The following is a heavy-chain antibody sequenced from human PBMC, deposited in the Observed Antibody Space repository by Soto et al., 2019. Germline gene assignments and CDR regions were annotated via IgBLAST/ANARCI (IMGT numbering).Heavy chain of an antibody. V-gene: IGHV3-23*01. D-gene: IGHD6-13*01. CDR3: ARQEYITNWYLNY. Sequence: EVQLLESGGGVVQPGGSLRLSCAASGFTFSAYAMSWVRQAPGKGLEWVSVISGSGGATYYADSVKGRFTISRDNSKNTLYLQMNSLRAEDTAVYYCARQEYITNWYLNYWGQGTLVTDSS. J-gene: IGHJ4*02. CDR2: ISGSGGAT. CDR1: GFTFSAYA.